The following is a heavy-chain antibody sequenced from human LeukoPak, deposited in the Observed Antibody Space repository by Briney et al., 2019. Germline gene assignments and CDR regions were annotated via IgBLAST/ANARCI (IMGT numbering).Heavy chain of an antibody. CDR2: ISSSGSI. CDR1: GFTFSDNY. J-gene: IGHJ6*03. D-gene: IGHD2-15*01. Sequence: GGSLRLSCAASGFTFSDNYMSWIRQAPGKGLEWVSYISSSGSIYYADSVKGRFTISRDNAKNSLYLQMNSLRAEDTAVYYCARDPSIGSSLYYYMDVWGKGTTVTVSS. CDR3: ARDPSIGSSLYYYMDV. V-gene: IGHV3-11*04.